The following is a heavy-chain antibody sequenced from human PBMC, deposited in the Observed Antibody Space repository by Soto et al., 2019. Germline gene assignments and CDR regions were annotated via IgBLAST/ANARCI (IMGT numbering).Heavy chain of an antibody. CDR1: GFTFSSYA. V-gene: IGHV3-30-3*02. Sequence: GGSLRLSCAASGFTFSSYAMHWVRQAPGKGLEWVAVISYDGSNKYYADSVKGRFTISRDNSKNTLYLQRNSLRAEDTAVYYWAEGGAGRIVVVTAIKYYFDYWGQGTLVTVSS. D-gene: IGHD2-21*02. CDR3: AEGGAGRIVVVTAIKYYFDY. CDR2: ISYDGSNK. J-gene: IGHJ4*02.